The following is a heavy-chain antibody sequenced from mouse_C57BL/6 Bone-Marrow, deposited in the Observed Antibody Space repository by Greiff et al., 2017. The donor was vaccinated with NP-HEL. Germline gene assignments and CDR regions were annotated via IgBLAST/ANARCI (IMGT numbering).Heavy chain of an antibody. CDR3: ARLDWYYFDY. CDR1: GFTFSSYG. J-gene: IGHJ2*01. D-gene: IGHD4-1*01. Sequence: EVQRVESGGDLVKPGGSLKLSCAASGFTFSSYGMSWVRQTPDKRLEWVATISSGGSYTYYPDSVKGRFTISRDNAKNTLYLQMSSLKSEDTAMYYCARLDWYYFDYWGQGTTLTVSS. V-gene: IGHV5-6*01. CDR2: ISSGGSYT.